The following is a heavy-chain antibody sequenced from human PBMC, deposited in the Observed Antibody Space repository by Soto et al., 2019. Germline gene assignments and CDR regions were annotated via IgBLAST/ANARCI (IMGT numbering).Heavy chain of an antibody. D-gene: IGHD2-2*01. CDR3: ASSGPAVRNGFYYPDMDV. J-gene: IGHJ6*02. Sequence: SETLSLTCAVSGGSISSSNWWSWVRQPPGKGLEWIGEIYHSGSTNYNPSLKSRVTISVDKSKNQFSLELNSVTAADTAVYYCASSGPAVRNGFYYPDMDVWGQGTTVTVSS. CDR1: GGSISSSNW. V-gene: IGHV4-4*02. CDR2: IYHSGST.